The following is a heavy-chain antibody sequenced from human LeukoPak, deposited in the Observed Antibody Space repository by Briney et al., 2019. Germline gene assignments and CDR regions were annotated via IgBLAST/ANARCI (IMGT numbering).Heavy chain of an antibody. V-gene: IGHV4-61*02. D-gene: IGHD2-15*01. CDR3: ARTRRGPDCSGGSCPIDP. Sequence: SQTLSLTCTVSGCSISSGSYYWNWIRQPAGKGLEWIGRIFTSGNTIYNPSLTSRVSISVDTSKNQFSLKLSSVTAADTAVYYCARTRRGPDCSGGSCPIDPWGQGTLVIVSS. CDR2: IFTSGNT. CDR1: GCSISSGSYY. J-gene: IGHJ5*02.